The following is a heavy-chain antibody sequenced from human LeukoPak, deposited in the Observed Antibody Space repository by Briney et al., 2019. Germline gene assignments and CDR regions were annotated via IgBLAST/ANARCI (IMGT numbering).Heavy chain of an antibody. CDR2: IYYRPQYRTQWFD. J-gene: IGHJ3*02. CDR1: GDSVSNTAAG. D-gene: IGHD7-27*01. V-gene: IGHV6-1*01. CDR3: GRDLNWGAFDI. Sequence: SQTLSLTCVISGDSVSNTAAGWSWIRQSPSRGLEWLGRIYYRPQYRTQWFDDYAVSVRSRISINPDTSKNQFSLQLNSVTPEDTAMYYCGRDLNWGAFDIRGLGTLVTVSS.